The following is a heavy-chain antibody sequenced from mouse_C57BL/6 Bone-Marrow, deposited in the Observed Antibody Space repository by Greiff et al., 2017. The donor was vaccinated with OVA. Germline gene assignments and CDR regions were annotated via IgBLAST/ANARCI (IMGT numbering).Heavy chain of an antibody. D-gene: IGHD1-1*01. CDR2: IYPRSGNT. J-gene: IGHJ3*01. V-gene: IGHV1-81*01. CDR3: ARKDYYGSSYVEAY. CDR1: GYTFTSYG. Sequence: VQLQQSGAELARPGASVKLSCKASGYTFTSYGISWVKQRTGQGLEWIGEIYPRSGNTYYNEKFKGKATLTADKSSSTAYMELRSLTSEDSAVYFCARKDYYGSSYVEAYWGQGTLVTVSA.